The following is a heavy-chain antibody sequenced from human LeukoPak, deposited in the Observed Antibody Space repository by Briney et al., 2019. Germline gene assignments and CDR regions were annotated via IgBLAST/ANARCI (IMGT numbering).Heavy chain of an antibody. CDR1: GFTVSSNS. CDR3: ARTSSGGSCYLDY. J-gene: IGHJ4*02. D-gene: IGHD2-15*01. CDR2: IYSDNT. Sequence: GGSLRLSCTVSGFTVSSNSMSWVRQAPGKGLEWVSFIYSDNTHYSDSVKGRFTISRDNDKNSLYLQMNSLRAEDTAVYYCARTSSGGSCYLDYWGQGTLVTVSS. V-gene: IGHV3-53*01.